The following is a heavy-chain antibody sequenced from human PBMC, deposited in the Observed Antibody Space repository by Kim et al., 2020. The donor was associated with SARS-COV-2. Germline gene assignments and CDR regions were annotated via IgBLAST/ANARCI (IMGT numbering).Heavy chain of an antibody. CDR1: EFSFSDYY. Sequence: GGSLRLSCVASEFSFSDYYMSWVRQAPGKGLEWLSHISGSSNTIVYADSAKGRFTISRDNAKNSLHLQMNSLSADDTAVYYCARVVQGSDGMDVWGQGTTVIVSS. V-gene: IGHV3-11*01. CDR2: ISGSSNTI. CDR3: ARVVQGSDGMDV. J-gene: IGHJ6*01.